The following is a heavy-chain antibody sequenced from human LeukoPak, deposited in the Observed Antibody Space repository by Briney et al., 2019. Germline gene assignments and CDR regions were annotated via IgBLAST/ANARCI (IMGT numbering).Heavy chain of an antibody. Sequence: PSETLSLTCTVSGASISSYCWNWIRQPAGKELEWIGRIYTSGSTNYNPSLESRVTMSVDPSKNQFSLKLNSVTAADTAVYYCARVVYSSSWNIFDYWGQGALVTVSS. V-gene: IGHV4-4*07. J-gene: IGHJ4*02. CDR3: ARVVYSSSWNIFDY. D-gene: IGHD6-13*01. CDR2: IYTSGST. CDR1: GASISSYC.